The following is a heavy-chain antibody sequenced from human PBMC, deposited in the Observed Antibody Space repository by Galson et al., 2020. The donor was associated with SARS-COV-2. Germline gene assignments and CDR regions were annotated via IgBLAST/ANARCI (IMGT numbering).Heavy chain of an antibody. J-gene: IGHJ4*02. V-gene: IGHV3-66*01. CDR1: GFPVSGNY. D-gene: IGHD1-26*01. CDR3: ARALSGSFAEY. CDR2: VYSDGSGGEI. Sequence: TGGSLRLSCAASGFPVSGNYMTWVRQAPGKGLEWVSVVYSDGSGGEIYYADSVKGRFTISRDNSKNTLYLQMNSLRVEDTAVYYCARALSGSFAEYWGQGTLVTVSS.